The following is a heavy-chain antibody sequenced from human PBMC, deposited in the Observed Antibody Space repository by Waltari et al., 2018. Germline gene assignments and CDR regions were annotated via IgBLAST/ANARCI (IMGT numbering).Heavy chain of an antibody. CDR2: VSYRGST. J-gene: IGHJ4*02. Sequence: QLQLQESGPGLVKPSETLSLTCTVSGGSIRSSGYYWGWIRQPPGTGPEWIGSVSYRGSTSYNPSLKSRVTISADTSKNQFSLKLTSVTAADTAVYYCAKFQSGTMLGYWGQGTLVTVSS. V-gene: IGHV4-39*01. D-gene: IGHD1-1*01. CDR3: AKFQSGTMLGY. CDR1: GGSIRSSGYY.